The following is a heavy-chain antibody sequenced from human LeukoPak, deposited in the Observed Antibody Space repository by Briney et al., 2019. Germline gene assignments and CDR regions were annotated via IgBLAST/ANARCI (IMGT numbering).Heavy chain of an antibody. Sequence: GGSLRLSXAASGFTFSSYAMSWVRQAPGKGLEWVSAISGSGGSTYYADSVKGRFTISRDNSKNTLYLQMNSLRAEDTAVYYCAKGLSYSSSSPSDYWGQGTLVTVSS. D-gene: IGHD6-6*01. CDR3: AKGLSYSSSSPSDY. J-gene: IGHJ4*02. CDR1: GFTFSSYA. CDR2: ISGSGGST. V-gene: IGHV3-23*01.